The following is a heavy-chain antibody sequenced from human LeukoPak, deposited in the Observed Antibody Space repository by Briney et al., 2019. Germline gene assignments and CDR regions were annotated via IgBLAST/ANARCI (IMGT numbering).Heavy chain of an antibody. D-gene: IGHD6-19*01. CDR1: GDSVSSNSAA. Sequence: SQTLSLTCTISGDSVSSNSAAWNWIRQSPSRGLEWLGRTYYRSKWYNDYAVSVKSRITINPDTSKNQFSLQLNSVTPEDTAVYYCARVGSIAVAGTPYYYYYMDVWGKGTTVTISS. V-gene: IGHV6-1*01. CDR2: TYYRSKWYN. J-gene: IGHJ6*03. CDR3: ARVGSIAVAGTPYYYYYMDV.